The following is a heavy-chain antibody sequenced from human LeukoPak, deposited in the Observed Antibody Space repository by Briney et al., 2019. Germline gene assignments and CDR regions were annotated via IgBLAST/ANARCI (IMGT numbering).Heavy chain of an antibody. CDR3: ARGRGYSGYDSSHFFDY. Sequence: SVKVSCKASGGTFSSYAISWVRQAPGQGLEWMGGIIPIFGTANYAQKFQGRVTITADESTSTAYMELSSLRSEDTAVYYCARGRGYSGYDSSHFFDYWGQGTLVTVSS. CDR1: GGTFSSYA. CDR2: IIPIFGTA. J-gene: IGHJ4*02. V-gene: IGHV1-69*01. D-gene: IGHD5-12*01.